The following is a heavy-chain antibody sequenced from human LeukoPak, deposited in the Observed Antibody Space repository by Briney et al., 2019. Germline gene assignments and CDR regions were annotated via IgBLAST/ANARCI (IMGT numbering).Heavy chain of an antibody. CDR1: GYTFTSDD. Sequence: ASVKVSCKASGYTFTSDDVNWVRKATGQGREWMGWMNPNSGNTGYAQKFQGRVTMTRNTSISTAYMELSSLRSEDTAVYYCARGVPYDFWSGYSPRYYFDYWGQGTLVTVSS. D-gene: IGHD3-3*01. J-gene: IGHJ4*02. CDR2: MNPNSGNT. CDR3: ARGVPYDFWSGYSPRYYFDY. V-gene: IGHV1-8*01.